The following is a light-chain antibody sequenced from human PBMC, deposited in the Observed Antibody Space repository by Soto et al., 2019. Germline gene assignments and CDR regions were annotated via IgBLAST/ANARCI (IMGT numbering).Light chain of an antibody. Sequence: QSALTQPASVSGSPGQSSTSSCTGTRSDVGGSNYVSWYQQHPDKAPKLMIYEVSNRPSGVSNRFSGSQSGHTASLTISGLQSEDEADYFCTSYTRYSTLDVFGTGTKLTVL. J-gene: IGLJ1*01. CDR2: EVS. CDR3: TSYTRYSTLDV. V-gene: IGLV2-14*01. CDR1: RSDVGGSNY.